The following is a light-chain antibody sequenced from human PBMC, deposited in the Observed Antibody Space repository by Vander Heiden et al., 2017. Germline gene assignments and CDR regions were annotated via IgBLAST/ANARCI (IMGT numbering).Light chain of an antibody. CDR3: QQYYSTPRT. CDR1: QSVLSTSSNENY. J-gene: IGKJ1*01. V-gene: IGKV4-1*01. CDR2: WAS. Sequence: DTVMTQSPDSLAVSLGERATINCKSSQSVLSTSSNENYLAWYQQKPGQPPKLLIYWASTRESGVPDRFSGSGSGTDFTLTISSLQAEDVAVYYCQQYYSTPRTFGQGTKVEIK.